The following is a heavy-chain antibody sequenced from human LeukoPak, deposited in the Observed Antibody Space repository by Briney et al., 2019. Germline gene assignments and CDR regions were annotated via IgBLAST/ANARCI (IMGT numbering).Heavy chain of an antibody. CDR2: IYSGGST. J-gene: IGHJ4*02. D-gene: IGHD6-13*01. Sequence: GGSLRLSCAVSGFTVSSNYMSWVRQAPEKGREWVSIIYSGGSTYYADSVKGRFTISRHNAKNTLYLQRNSLIAEDSAVYYCAIVGYTGTWYSSPPFDYWGQGPLVPVSS. V-gene: IGHV3-66*01. CDR3: AIVGYTGTWYSSPPFDY. CDR1: GFTVSSNY.